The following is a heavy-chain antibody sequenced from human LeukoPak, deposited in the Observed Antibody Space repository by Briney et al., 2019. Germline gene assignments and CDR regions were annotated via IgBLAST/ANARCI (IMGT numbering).Heavy chain of an antibody. Sequence: SVKVSCKASGGTFISYAISWVRQAPGQGLEWMGRIIPIFGIANYAQKFQGRVTITADKSMSTAYMELSSLRSEDTAVYYCARVDAGYCSSTSCPPVYWGQGTLVTVSS. CDR3: ARVDAGYCSSTSCPPVY. V-gene: IGHV1-69*04. CDR1: GGTFISYA. J-gene: IGHJ4*02. D-gene: IGHD2-2*01. CDR2: IIPIFGIA.